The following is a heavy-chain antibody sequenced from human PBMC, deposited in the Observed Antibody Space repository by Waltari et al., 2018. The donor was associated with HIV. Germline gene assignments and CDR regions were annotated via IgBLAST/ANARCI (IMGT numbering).Heavy chain of an antibody. CDR3: ARGRYYYDSSGFFDY. D-gene: IGHD3-22*01. CDR1: GFTFSSYW. V-gene: IGHV3-74*01. J-gene: IGHJ4*02. Sequence: EVQLVESGGGLVQPGGSLRPSCAASGFTFSSYWIYWVRQAPGKGLVWVSRINSDGTSTSYADSVKGRFTISRDNAKNTLYLQMNSLRAEDTAVYYCARGRYYYDSSGFFDYWGQGTLVTVSS. CDR2: INSDGTST.